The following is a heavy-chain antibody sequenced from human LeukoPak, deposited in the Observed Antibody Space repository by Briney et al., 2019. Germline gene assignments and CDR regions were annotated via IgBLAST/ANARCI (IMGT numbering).Heavy chain of an antibody. V-gene: IGHV3-43*02. CDR2: ISGDGGSR. CDR1: GFTFDDYV. CDR3: RGVKWVFDY. Sequence: GGSLRLSCAASGFTFDDYVMHWVRQAPGKGLEWVSVISGDGGSRNHADSVKGRFTISRDNSKDSLFLEMDSLRSEDTAVYYCRGVKWVFDYWGQGTLVTVSS. J-gene: IGHJ4*02. D-gene: IGHD2-8*01.